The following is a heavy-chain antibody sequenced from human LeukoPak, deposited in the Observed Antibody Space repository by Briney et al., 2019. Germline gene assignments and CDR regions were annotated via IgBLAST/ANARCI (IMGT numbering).Heavy chain of an antibody. CDR3: ARNRLTSKKYSSSLSVSQWSIAAPVGYYYYMDV. J-gene: IGHJ6*03. CDR1: GYSFTSYW. V-gene: IGHV5-51*01. CDR2: IYPGDSDT. D-gene: IGHD6-6*01. Sequence: GESLKISCKGSGYSFTSYWIGWVRQMPGKGLEWMGIIYPGDSDTRYSPSFQGQVTISADKSISTAYLQWSSLKASDTAMYYCARNRLTSKKYSSSLSVSQWSIAAPVGYYYYMDVWGKGTTVTVSS.